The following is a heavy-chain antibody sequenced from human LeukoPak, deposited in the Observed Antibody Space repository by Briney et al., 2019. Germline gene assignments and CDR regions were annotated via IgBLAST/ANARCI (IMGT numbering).Heavy chain of an antibody. D-gene: IGHD3-22*01. J-gene: IGHJ4*02. CDR1: GFTFSSYA. V-gene: IGHV3-23*01. CDR3: AKGSYYYDSADYFDY. Sequence: PGGSLRLSCAASGFTFSSYAMSWLRQAPGKGLEWVSTLSGRGGNTYYTDSVKGRVTISRDNSKNTLYLQMNSLRAEDTAVYHCAKGSYYYDSADYFDYWGQGTLVTLSS. CDR2: LSGRGGNT.